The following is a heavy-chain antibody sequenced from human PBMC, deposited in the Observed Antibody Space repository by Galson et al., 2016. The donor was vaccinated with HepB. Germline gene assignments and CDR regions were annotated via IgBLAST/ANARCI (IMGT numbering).Heavy chain of an antibody. CDR3: AGGAFGVYLMHF. D-gene: IGHD3-3*01. V-gene: IGHV1-69*13. Sequence: SVKVSCKASGGTFSRLAISWVRQAPGQGLEWMGGIIPVFETPTYPDKFQGRVTITADESTSTAYMELTNLTSDDSATYYCAGGAFGVYLMHFWGQGTSVSVS. CDR1: GGTFSRLA. CDR2: IIPVFETP. J-gene: IGHJ4*02.